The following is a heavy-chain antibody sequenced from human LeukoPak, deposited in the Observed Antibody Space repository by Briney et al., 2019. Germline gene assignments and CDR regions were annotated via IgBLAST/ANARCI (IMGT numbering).Heavy chain of an antibody. CDR3: ARDLGYNWNDVDY. Sequence: SAKVSCKASGGTFSSYAISWVRQAPGQGLEWMGRIIPILGITNYAQKFQGRVTITADKSTSTAYMELSSLRSEDTAVYYCARDLGYNWNDVDYWGQGTLVTVSS. D-gene: IGHD1-20*01. J-gene: IGHJ4*02. CDR1: GGTFSSYA. V-gene: IGHV1-69*04. CDR2: IIPILGIT.